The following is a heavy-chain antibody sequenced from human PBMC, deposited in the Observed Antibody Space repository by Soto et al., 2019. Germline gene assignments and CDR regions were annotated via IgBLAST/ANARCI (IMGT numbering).Heavy chain of an antibody. CDR3: AKVRAGDHYYYYYYYMDV. D-gene: IGHD4-17*01. CDR1: GFTFSSYA. CDR2: ISGSGGST. Sequence: PGGSLRLSCAASGFTFSSYAMSWVRQAPGKGLEWVSAISGSGGSTYYADSVKGRFTISRDNSKNTLYLQMNSLRAEDTAVYNCAKVRAGDHYYYYYYYMDVWGKGTTVTVSS. J-gene: IGHJ6*03. V-gene: IGHV3-23*01.